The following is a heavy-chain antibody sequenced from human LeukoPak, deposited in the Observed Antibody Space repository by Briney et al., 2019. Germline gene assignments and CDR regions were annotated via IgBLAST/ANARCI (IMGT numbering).Heavy chain of an antibody. CDR2: IFYDGSP. V-gene: IGHV4-39*07. CDR1: SGSISNSNYY. CDR3: ARGVRYCTNGVCYTDFLDY. Sequence: PSETLSLTCTVSSGSISNSNYYWGWIRQPPGKGLEWIGSIFYDGSPDYNPSLKSRVTISVDTSKNQFSLKLSSVTAADTAVYYCARGVRYCTNGVCYTDFLDYWGQGTLVTVSS. D-gene: IGHD2-8*01. J-gene: IGHJ4*02.